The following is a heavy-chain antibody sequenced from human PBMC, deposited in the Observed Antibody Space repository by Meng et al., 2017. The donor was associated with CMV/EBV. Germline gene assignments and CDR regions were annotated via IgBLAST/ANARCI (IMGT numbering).Heavy chain of an antibody. D-gene: IGHD1-7*01. CDR1: GFTFSSYA. J-gene: IGHJ5*02. V-gene: IGHV3-64*02. CDR2: ISSNGGST. Sequence: GGSLRLSCAASGFTFSSYAMHWVRQAPGKGLEHVSAISSNGGSTYYADSVKGRFTISRDNSKNTLYLQMNSLRAEDTAVYYCARATPRITGTTGFDPWGQGTLVTVSS. CDR3: ARATPRITGTTGFDP.